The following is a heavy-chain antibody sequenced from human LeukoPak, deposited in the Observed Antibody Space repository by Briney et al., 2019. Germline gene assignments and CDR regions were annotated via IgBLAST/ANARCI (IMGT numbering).Heavy chain of an antibody. CDR3: ARDGVLESSSPSYWYFDL. CDR2: ISSTSRYI. CDR1: GFTFSTYT. D-gene: IGHD3-3*01. J-gene: IGHJ2*01. V-gene: IGHV3-21*06. Sequence: PGGSLRLSCAASGFTFSTYTINWVRQAPGKGLEWVSSISSTSRYIYSADSVKGRFTISRDNAKNSLYLQMNSLRAEDTAVYYCARDGVLESSSPSYWYFDLWGRGTLVTVSS.